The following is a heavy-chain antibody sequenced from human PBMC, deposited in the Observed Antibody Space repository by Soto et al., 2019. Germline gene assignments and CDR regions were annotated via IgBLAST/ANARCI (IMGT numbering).Heavy chain of an antibody. J-gene: IGHJ3*01. CDR1: GGSFSGYF. CDR3: ARGGSSDWQVAFDF. D-gene: IGHD6-19*01. Sequence: SGTLSLTCDAYGGSFSGYFWNWIRQSPGKGLEWIGKVNHNGRNNYNPSLKSRVTISLDMSKKQISLKLTSVTAADTAVYYCARGGSSDWQVAFDFWGQGTMVTVSS. V-gene: IGHV4-34*01. CDR2: VNHNGRN.